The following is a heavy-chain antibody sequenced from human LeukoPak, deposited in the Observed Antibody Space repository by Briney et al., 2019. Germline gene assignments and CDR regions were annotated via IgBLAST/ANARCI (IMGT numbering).Heavy chain of an antibody. Sequence: GGSLRLSCVASGNSWMHWVRQAPGKGLVWVSHINSDGSWTSYADSVKGRFTISKDNAKNTVYLQMNSLRAEDTAVYYCVSFYETYWGRGTLVTVSS. D-gene: IGHD2/OR15-2a*01. CDR1: GNSW. CDR3: VSFYETY. CDR2: INSDGSWT. J-gene: IGHJ4*02. V-gene: IGHV3-74*01.